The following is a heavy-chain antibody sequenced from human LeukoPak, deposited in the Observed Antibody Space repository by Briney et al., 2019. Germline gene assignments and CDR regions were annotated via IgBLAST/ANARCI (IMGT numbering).Heavy chain of an antibody. J-gene: IGHJ4*02. V-gene: IGHV3-23*01. Sequence: GGSLRLSCAASGFTFRSYAMSWVRQAPGKGLEWVLAISGSGTSTYYADSVKGRFTISRDNSKNTLYLQMNSLRAEDTVVYYCEGTYYYDSSDDYWGQGTLVTVSS. CDR2: ISGSGTST. CDR3: EGTYYYDSSDDY. CDR1: GFTFRSYA. D-gene: IGHD3-22*01.